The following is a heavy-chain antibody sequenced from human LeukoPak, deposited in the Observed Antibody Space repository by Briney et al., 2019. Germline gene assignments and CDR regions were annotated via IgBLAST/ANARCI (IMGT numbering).Heavy chain of an antibody. CDR1: GFTFSSYS. D-gene: IGHD3-22*01. CDR2: ISSSSSYI. CDR3: ARDLNYDSSGYPGN. Sequence: GGSLRLSCAASGFTFSSYSMNWVRQAPGKGLEWVSSISSSSSYIYYADSVKGRFTISRDNAKNSLYLQMNSLRAEDMAVYYCARDLNYDSSGYPGNWGQGTLVTVSS. J-gene: IGHJ4*02. V-gene: IGHV3-21*01.